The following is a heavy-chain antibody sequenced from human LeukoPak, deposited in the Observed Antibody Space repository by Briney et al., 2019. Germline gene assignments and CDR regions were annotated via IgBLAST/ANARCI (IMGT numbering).Heavy chain of an antibody. D-gene: IGHD2-2*01. J-gene: IGHJ5*02. V-gene: IGHV4-34*01. CDR2: INHSGST. CDR3: ARGYCSSTSCYVFWFDP. Sequence: SETLSLTCAGYGGSFSGYYWSWIRQPPGKGLEWIGEINHSGSTNYNPSLKSRVTISVDTSKNQFSLKLSSVTAADTAVYYCARGYCSSTSCYVFWFDPWGQGTLVTVSS. CDR1: GGSFSGYY.